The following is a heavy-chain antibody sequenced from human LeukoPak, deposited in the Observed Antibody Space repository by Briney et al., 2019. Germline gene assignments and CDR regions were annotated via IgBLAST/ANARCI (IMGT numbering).Heavy chain of an antibody. CDR3: ARGPRSIAAAAPFDY. Sequence: SQTLSLTCTVSGGSISSGGYYWSWIREPPGKGLEWSGYIYHSGSTYYNPSLKSRVTISAERSKNQFSLKLSPVTAADTAVYYCARGPRSIAAAAPFDYWGQGTLVTVSS. CDR1: GGSISSGGYY. V-gene: IGHV4-30-2*01. CDR2: IYHSGST. J-gene: IGHJ4*02. D-gene: IGHD6-13*01.